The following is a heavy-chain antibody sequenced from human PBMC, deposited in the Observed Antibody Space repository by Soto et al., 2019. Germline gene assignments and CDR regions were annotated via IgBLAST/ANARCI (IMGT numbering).Heavy chain of an antibody. CDR3: ANSLCSGGSCHLDY. Sequence: ASVKVSCKASGGTFSSYAIDWVRQAPGQGLEWMGIINPSGGSASYAHKFQGRVTVTRDTSTSTVYMELSSLRSEDTAVYYCANSLCSGGSCHLDYWGQGTLVTVSS. CDR1: GGTFSSYA. J-gene: IGHJ4*02. D-gene: IGHD2-15*01. V-gene: IGHV1-46*01. CDR2: INPSGGSA.